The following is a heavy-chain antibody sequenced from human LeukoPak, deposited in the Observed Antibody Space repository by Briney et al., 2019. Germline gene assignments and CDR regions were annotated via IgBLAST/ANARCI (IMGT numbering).Heavy chain of an antibody. D-gene: IGHD3-10*01. CDR1: GFTFSNAW. V-gene: IGHV3-15*01. CDR2: IRSESDGGTA. J-gene: IGHJ6*03. CDR3: ARLSPYYYGSGTMDV. Sequence: GGSLRLSCEASGFTFSNAWMNWVRQSPGKGLEWVGRIRSESDGGTADYGAAVKDRFIMSRDDSRNTFYLQMNSLRAEDTAVYYCARLSPYYYGSGTMDVWGKGTTVTVSS.